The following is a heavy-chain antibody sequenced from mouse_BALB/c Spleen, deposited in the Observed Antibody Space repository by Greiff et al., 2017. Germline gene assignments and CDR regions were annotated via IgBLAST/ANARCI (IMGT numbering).Heavy chain of an antibody. CDR3: ARNSYKYAMDY. J-gene: IGHJ4*01. CDR2: ISSGGST. Sequence: VQLQQSGPGLVQPSQSLSITCTVSGFSLTSYGVHWVRQSPGKGLEWLGVISSGGSTDYNAAFISRLSISKDNSKRQVFFKMNSLQADDTAIYYCARNSYKYAMDYWGQGTSVTVSS. V-gene: IGHV2-4-1*01. D-gene: IGHD1-3*01. CDR1: GFSLTSYG.